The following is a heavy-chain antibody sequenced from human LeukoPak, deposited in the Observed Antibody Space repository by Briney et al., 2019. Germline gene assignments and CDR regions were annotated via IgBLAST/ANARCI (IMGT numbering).Heavy chain of an antibody. J-gene: IGHJ4*02. CDR1: GFTLSSYW. D-gene: IGHD4-17*01. CDR3: ARPALRGYFDY. V-gene: IGHV3-74*01. CDR2: INSDGTIT. Sequence: GGSLRLSCAASGFTLSSYWMHWVRQAPGKGLVWVSRINSDGTITNYADSVKGRFTISRDNAKNSLYLQMNSLRAEDTAVYYCARPALRGYFDYWGQGTLVTVSS.